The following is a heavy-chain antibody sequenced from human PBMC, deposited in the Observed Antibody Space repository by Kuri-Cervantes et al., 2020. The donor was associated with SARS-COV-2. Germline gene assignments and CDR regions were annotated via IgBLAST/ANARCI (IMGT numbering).Heavy chain of an antibody. CDR1: GFTFSSYG. CDR3: ARVVPTAMNLIYYYYYMDV. CDR2: ISSSGSTI. D-gene: IGHD5-18*01. J-gene: IGHJ6*03. Sequence: GGSLRLSCAASGFTFSSYGMHWVRQAPGKGLEWVSYISSSGSTIYYADSVKGRFTISRDNAKNSLYLQMNSLRAEDTAVYYCARVVPTAMNLIYYYYYMDVWGKGTTVTVSS. V-gene: IGHV3-48*04.